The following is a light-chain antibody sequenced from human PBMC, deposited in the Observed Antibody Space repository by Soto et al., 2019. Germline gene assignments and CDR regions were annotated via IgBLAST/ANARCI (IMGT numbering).Light chain of an antibody. CDR1: QVIRIF. Sequence: DIQMTQSPSSLSASVGDRITLTCRASQVIRIFLAWYQQKPGKAPERLIYAASTLEGGVPSRFSGSGSGTDFTLTISRLEPEDFAVYYCQHYGRSPPSWTFGQGTKVEIK. V-gene: IGKV1-17*01. CDR2: AAS. CDR3: QHYGRSPPSWT. J-gene: IGKJ1*01.